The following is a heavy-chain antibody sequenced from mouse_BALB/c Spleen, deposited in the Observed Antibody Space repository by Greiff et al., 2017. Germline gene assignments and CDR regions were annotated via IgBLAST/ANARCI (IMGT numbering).Heavy chain of an antibody. CDR1: GFTFSSYA. J-gene: IGHJ3*01. V-gene: IGHV5-6-5*01. CDR2: ISSGGST. CDR3: ARVGMIPWFAY. Sequence: EVKLMESGGGLVKPGGSLKLSCAASGFTFSSYAMSWVRQTPEKRLEWVASISSGGSTYYPDSVKGRFTISRDNARNILYLQMSSLRSEDTAKYCCARVGMIPWFAYWGQGTLVTVSA. D-gene: IGHD2-4*01.